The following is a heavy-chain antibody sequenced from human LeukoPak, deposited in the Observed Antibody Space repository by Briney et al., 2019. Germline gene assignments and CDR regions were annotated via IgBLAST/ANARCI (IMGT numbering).Heavy chain of an antibody. Sequence: SETLSLTCTVSGGSISSSSYYWGWIRQPPGKGLEWIGSIYYSGSTFYNPSLKSRVTISVDTSKNQFSLKLSSVTAADTAVYYCARGNYGKKPNYYYYYYMDVWGKGTTVTISS. V-gene: IGHV4-39*07. CDR3: ARGNYGKKPNYYYYYYMDV. CDR1: GGSISSSSYY. CDR2: IYYSGST. J-gene: IGHJ6*03. D-gene: IGHD4-11*01.